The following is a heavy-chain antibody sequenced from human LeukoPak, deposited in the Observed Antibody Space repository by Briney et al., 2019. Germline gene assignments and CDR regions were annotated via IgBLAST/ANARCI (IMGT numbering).Heavy chain of an antibody. D-gene: IGHD3-10*01. V-gene: IGHV3-7*03. CDR2: IKQDGSEK. Sequence: GGSLRLSCAASGCTFSSYWMSWVRQAPGKGLEWVANIKQDGSEKYYVDSVKGRFTISRDNAKNSLYLQMNSLRAEDTAVYYCARDGSGSYYDPWGQGTLVTVSS. CDR3: ARDGSGSYYDP. CDR1: GCTFSSYW. J-gene: IGHJ5*02.